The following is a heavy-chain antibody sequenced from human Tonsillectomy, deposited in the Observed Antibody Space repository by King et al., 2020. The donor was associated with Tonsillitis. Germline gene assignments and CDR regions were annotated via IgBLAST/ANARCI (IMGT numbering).Heavy chain of an antibody. CDR1: GYTFTSYG. CDR3: ARSDYYGSGTYYYFDY. V-gene: IGHV1-18*01. J-gene: IGHJ4*02. CDR2: INAYNGNT. D-gene: IGHD3-10*01. Sequence: QLVQSGAEVKKPGASVKVSCKASGYTFTSYGISWVRQAPGQGLEWMGWINAYNGNTNYARNIQGRVTMTTDTSTSTAYMELSSLRSDDTAVYYCARSDYYGSGTYYYFDYWGQGTLVTVSS.